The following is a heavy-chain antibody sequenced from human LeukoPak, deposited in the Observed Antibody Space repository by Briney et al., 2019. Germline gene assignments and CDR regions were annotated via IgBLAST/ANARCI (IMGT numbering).Heavy chain of an antibody. D-gene: IGHD6-19*01. CDR1: GFTVSSNY. V-gene: IGHV3-66*01. Sequence: PGGSLTLSCAASGFTVSSNYMTWVRQAPGKGLEWVAVIYSGGSTYYADSVKGRFTISRDNSKSPLYLQMNSVRVEDTAVYYCARGIAVADTGFFDYWGQGTLVSVSS. CDR3: ARGIAVADTGFFDY. J-gene: IGHJ4*02. CDR2: IYSGGST.